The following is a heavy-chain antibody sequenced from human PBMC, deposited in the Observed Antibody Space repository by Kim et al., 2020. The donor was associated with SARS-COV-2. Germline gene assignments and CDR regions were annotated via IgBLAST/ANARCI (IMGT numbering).Heavy chain of an antibody. Sequence: NPSLKSRVTISVDTSKNQFSLKLSSVTAADTAVYYCARYRGSGSYYLFDYWGQGTLVTVSS. J-gene: IGHJ4*02. V-gene: IGHV4-59*01. D-gene: IGHD3-10*01. CDR3: ARYRGSGSYYLFDY.